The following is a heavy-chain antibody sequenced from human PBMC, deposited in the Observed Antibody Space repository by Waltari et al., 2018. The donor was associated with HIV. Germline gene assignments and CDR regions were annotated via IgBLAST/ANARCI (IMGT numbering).Heavy chain of an antibody. Sequence: EVQLVASGGGLIEPGGSLRVSCAASGFTISSNYMSWVRQAPGKGLDWVSFIYRGGSRYYADSVKGRFIIARDNSKNTVSLHMNSLRAEDTAVYYCAREPRSSGYYGMDVWGQGIKVTVSS. CDR2: IYRGGSR. CDR3: AREPRSSGYYGMDV. V-gene: IGHV3-53*01. CDR1: GFTISSNY. D-gene: IGHD1-26*01. J-gene: IGHJ6*02.